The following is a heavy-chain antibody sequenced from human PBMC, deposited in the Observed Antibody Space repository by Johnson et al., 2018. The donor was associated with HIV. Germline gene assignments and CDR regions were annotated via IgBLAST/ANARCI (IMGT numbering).Heavy chain of an antibody. J-gene: IGHJ3*02. CDR3: AKDVHSSGWYAFDI. D-gene: IGHD6-19*01. V-gene: IGHV3-66*03. CDR1: GLIDSRNY. CDR2: IHRGGST. Sequence: VQLVESGGALIQPGGSLRLSCVASGLIDSRNYMGWVRQPPGKGLEWVAIIHRGGSTSYTDSVKGRFTISRDNSKNTLYLQMNSLRAEDTAVYYCAKDVHSSGWYAFDIWGQGTMVTVSS.